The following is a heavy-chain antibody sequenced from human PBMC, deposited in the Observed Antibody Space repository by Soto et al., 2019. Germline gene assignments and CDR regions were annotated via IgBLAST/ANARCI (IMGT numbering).Heavy chain of an antibody. J-gene: IGHJ4*02. CDR2: INAGNGNT. CDR3: ARAVAVPAGFDY. V-gene: IGHV1-3*05. D-gene: IGHD5-12*01. CDR1: GYTFTSYA. Sequence: QVQLVQSGAEEKKPGASVKVSCKASGYTFTSYAMHWVRQAPGQRLEWMGWINAGNGNTKYSQKFQGRVTITRDTSASTAYIELSSLISEDTAVDYCARAVAVPAGFDYGGQGTLVTVSS.